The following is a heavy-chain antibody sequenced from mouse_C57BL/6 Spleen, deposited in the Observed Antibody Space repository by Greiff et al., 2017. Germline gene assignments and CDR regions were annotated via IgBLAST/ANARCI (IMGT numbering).Heavy chain of an antibody. CDR3: ARGLYGTGYFDV. CDR2: SRNKANDYTT. V-gene: IGHV7-1*01. Sequence: EVQVVESGGGLVQSGRSLRLSCATSGFTFSDFYMEWVRQAPGKGLEWIAASRNKANDYTTEYSASVKGRFIVSRDTSQSILYLQMNALRAEDTAIYYCARGLYGTGYFDVWGTGTTVTVSS. J-gene: IGHJ1*03. D-gene: IGHD1-2*01. CDR1: GFTFSDFY.